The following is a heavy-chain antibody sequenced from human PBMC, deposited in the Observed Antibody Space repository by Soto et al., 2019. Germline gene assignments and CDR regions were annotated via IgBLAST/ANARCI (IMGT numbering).Heavy chain of an antibody. V-gene: IGHV2-5*02. J-gene: IGHJ5*02. D-gene: IGHD2-15*01. CDR2: IYWDDDK. CDR3: AHQNVESPPREWFDP. Sequence: QITLKESAPTLVKPTQTLTLTCTFSGFSLNSRGMAVSWIRQPPGKALEWLALIYWDDDKRYSPSLKSRITITKDTSKNQVVLTMATMDPVDTATYFCAHQNVESPPREWFDPWGPGTQVTVSS. CDR1: GFSLNSRGMA.